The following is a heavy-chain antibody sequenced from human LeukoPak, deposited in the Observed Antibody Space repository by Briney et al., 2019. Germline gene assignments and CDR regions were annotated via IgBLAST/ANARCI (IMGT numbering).Heavy chain of an antibody. CDR3: AKDNWYDDSSGYYFDY. V-gene: IGHV3-30-3*01. D-gene: IGHD3-22*01. CDR2: ISYDGSNK. J-gene: IGHJ4*02. Sequence: GGSLRLSCAASGFTFSSYAMHWVRQAPGKGLEWVAVISYDGSNKYYADSVKGRFTISRDNAKNSLYLQMNSLRAEDTALYYCAKDNWYDDSSGYYFDYWGQGTLVTVSS. CDR1: GFTFSSYA.